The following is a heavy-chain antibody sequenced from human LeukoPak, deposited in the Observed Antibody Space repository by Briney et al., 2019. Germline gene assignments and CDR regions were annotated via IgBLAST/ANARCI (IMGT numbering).Heavy chain of an antibody. CDR3: ARNQDDYGDLGFDY. V-gene: IGHV3-7*01. J-gene: IGHJ4*02. CDR2: IKQDGSEK. D-gene: IGHD4-17*01. Sequence: GGSLRLSCAVSGFTFSSYWMSWVRQAPGKGLGWVANIKQDGSEKYYVDSVKGRFTISRDNAKNSLYLQMNSLRAEDTAVYYCARNQDDYGDLGFDYWGQGTLVTVSS. CDR1: GFTFSSYW.